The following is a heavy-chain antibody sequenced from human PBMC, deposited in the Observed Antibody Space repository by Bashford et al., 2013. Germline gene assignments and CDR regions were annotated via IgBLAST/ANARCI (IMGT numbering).Heavy chain of an antibody. D-gene: IGHD1-14*01. CDR3: AREPPSGNNFDY. V-gene: IGHV1-46*01. Sequence: WVRQAPGQGLEWVGMIHPGDGTTSYAQKFQGRVTVTSDTSTSTVYMELSSLTSEDTAIYYCAREPPSGNNFDYWGQGVLVTVSS. CDR2: IHPGDGTT. J-gene: IGHJ4*02.